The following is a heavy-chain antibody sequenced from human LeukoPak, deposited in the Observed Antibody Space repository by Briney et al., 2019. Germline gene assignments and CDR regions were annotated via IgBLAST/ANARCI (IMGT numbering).Heavy chain of an antibody. V-gene: IGHV3-30*18. D-gene: IGHD6-13*01. CDR1: RFTFSSYG. CDR2: ISYDGSNK. J-gene: IGHJ4*02. CDR3: AKPIAAAGIGD. Sequence: PGGSLRLSCAASRFTFSSYGMHWVRQAPGKGLEWVAVISYDGSNKYYADSVKGRFTISRDNSKNTLYLQMNSLRAEDTAVYYCAKPIAAAGIGDWSQGTLVTVSS.